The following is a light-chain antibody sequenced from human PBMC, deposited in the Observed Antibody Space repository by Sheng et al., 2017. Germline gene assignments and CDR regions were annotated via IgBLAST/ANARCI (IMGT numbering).Light chain of an antibody. CDR1: DIESKS. CDR2: DDS. V-gene: IGLV3-21*02. CDR3: QVWDSRSDQLV. J-gene: IGLJ2*01. Sequence: SYELTQPPSVSVAPGQTATITCGGNDIESKSVHWYRQMPGQAPVLVVYDDSDRPSGIPERFSGSNSGNTATLTISRVEAGDEADYFCQVWDSRSDQLVFGGGTKLTVL.